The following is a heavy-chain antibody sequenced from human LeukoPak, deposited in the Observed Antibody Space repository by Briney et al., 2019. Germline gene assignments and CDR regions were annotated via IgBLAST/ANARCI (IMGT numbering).Heavy chain of an antibody. J-gene: IGHJ5*02. CDR2: IYHSGST. CDR1: GGSISSSSYY. CDR3: ARGKYQLLATGWFDP. Sequence: KSSETLSLTRTVSGGSISSSSYYWGWIRQPPGKGLEWIGYIYHSGSTYYNPSLKSRVTISVDRSKNQFSLKLSSVTAADTAVYYCARGKYQLLATGWFDPWGQGTLVTVSS. V-gene: IGHV4-39*07. D-gene: IGHD2-2*01.